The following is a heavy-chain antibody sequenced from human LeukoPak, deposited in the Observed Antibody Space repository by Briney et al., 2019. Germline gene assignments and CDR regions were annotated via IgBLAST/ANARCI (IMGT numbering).Heavy chain of an antibody. Sequence: PGGSLRLSCAASGFTFSSYAMSWVRQAPGKGLEWVSAISGSGGSTYYADSVKGRFTISRDNSKNILYLQMNSLRAEDTAVYYCAKSGLAASGRNIWFDPWGQGTLVTVSS. D-gene: IGHD6-13*01. V-gene: IGHV3-23*01. CDR1: GFTFSSYA. CDR2: ISGSGGST. CDR3: AKSGLAASGRNIWFDP. J-gene: IGHJ5*02.